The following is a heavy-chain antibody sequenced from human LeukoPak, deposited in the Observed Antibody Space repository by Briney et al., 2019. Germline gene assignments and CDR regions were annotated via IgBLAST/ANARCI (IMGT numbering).Heavy chain of an antibody. D-gene: IGHD1/OR15-1a*01. CDR2: IYTSGST. Sequence: SETLSLTCTVSGGSISSGDYYWSWIRQPAGKGLVWIGRIYTSGSTNYNPSLKSRITISVDTSKNQFFLKLRSVTAADTAVYYCARGNNPISSLDYWGQGTLVTVSS. CDR3: ARGNNPISSLDY. CDR1: GGSISSGDYY. J-gene: IGHJ4*02. V-gene: IGHV4-61*02.